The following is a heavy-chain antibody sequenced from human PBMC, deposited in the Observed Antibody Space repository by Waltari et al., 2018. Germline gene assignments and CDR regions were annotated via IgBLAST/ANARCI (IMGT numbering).Heavy chain of an antibody. CDR1: GDSMSGSDF. CDR2: VHRTGRT. V-gene: IGHV4-4*02. D-gene: IGHD2-15*01. J-gene: IGHJ4*02. Sequence: QPHQSGPGLVKPSDALSLTCVASGDSMSGSDFWSWVRQSPRKGLEWIGQVHRTGRTNYNPSLAGRVTVSIDTSNKQFSLTVSSPTAADTAIYYCARDRGRGLYLDSWGQGTLVTVSP. CDR3: ARDRGRGLYLDS.